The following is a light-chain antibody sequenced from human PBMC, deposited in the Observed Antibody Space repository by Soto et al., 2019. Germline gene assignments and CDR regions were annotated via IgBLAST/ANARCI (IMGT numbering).Light chain of an antibody. CDR3: QQRHMWPIT. CDR1: QSVSSS. J-gene: IGKJ5*01. V-gene: IGKV3-15*01. Sequence: EIVMTQSPATLSVSPGDTATLSCRASQSVSSSLAWYQQKPGQPPRLLMYGASTRATGVPARFSGSGSGTDFTLTISSLEPEDSAVYYCQQRHMWPITFGQGTRLEIK. CDR2: GAS.